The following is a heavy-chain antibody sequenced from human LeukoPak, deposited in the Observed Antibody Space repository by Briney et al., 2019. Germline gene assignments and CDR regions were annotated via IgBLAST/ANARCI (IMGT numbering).Heavy chain of an antibody. V-gene: IGHV1-18*01. D-gene: IGHD6-19*01. CDR3: ARDVWAVAGSGNYYYGMDV. CDR2: ISAYNGNT. CDR1: GYTFTSYG. J-gene: IGHJ6*02. Sequence: ASVKVSCKASGYTFTSYGISWVRQAPGQGLEWMGWISAYNGNTNYAQKLQGRVTMTTDTSTSTAYMELRSLRSDDTAVYYCARDVWAVAGSGNYYYGMDVWGQGTTVTVSS.